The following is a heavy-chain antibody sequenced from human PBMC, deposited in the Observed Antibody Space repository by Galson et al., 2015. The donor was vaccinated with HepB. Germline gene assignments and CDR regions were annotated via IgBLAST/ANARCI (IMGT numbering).Heavy chain of an antibody. J-gene: IGHJ4*02. CDR2: ISYDGSNK. CDR1: GFTFSSYG. Sequence: SLRLSCAASGFTFSSYGMHWVRQAPGKGLEWVAVISYDGSNKYYADSVKGRFTISRDNSKNTLYLQMNSLRAEDTAVYYCARASLLRAPFDYWGQGTLVTVSS. CDR3: ARASLLRAPFDY. V-gene: IGHV3-30*03. D-gene: IGHD2-15*01.